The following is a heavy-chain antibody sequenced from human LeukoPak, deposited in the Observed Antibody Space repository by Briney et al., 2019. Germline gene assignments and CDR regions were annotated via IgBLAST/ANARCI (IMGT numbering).Heavy chain of an antibody. CDR3: ARGGSYVWGSYRLKSWFDP. D-gene: IGHD3-16*02. J-gene: IGHJ5*02. CDR2: IYYSGST. V-gene: IGHV4-39*07. CDR1: GGSISSSSYY. Sequence: SETLSLTCTVSGGSISSSSYYWGWIRQPPGKGLEWIGSIYYSGSTYYNPSLKSRVTISVDTSKNQFSLKLSSVTAADTAVYYCARGGSYVWGSYRLKSWFDPWGQGTLITVSS.